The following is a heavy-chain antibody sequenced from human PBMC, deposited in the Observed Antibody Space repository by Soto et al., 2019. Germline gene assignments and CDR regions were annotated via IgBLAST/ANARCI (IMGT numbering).Heavy chain of an antibody. Sequence: SVKVSCKASGCTFSSYAISCVRQAPGQVLEWMGGIIPIFGTANYAQKFQGRVTITADESTSTAYMELSSLRSEDTAVYYCARDIGYYDSSGSYYFDYWGQGTLVTVSS. CDR1: GCTFSSYA. J-gene: IGHJ4*02. D-gene: IGHD3-22*01. V-gene: IGHV1-69*13. CDR3: ARDIGYYDSSGSYYFDY. CDR2: IIPIFGTA.